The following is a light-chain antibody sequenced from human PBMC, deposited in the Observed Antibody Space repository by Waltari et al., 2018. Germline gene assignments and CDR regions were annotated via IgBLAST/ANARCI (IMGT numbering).Light chain of an antibody. CDR2: LGT. Sequence: DIVMTQSPLSLPVTPGEPASISCRSSQSLLHTNGFHYLEWYLQRPGQSPQLLIYLGTNRASGVPDRVSGSRSGTDFTLKISSVEAEDVGVYYCMQTLQSPVTFGQGTRLEIK. V-gene: IGKV2-28*01. J-gene: IGKJ5*01. CDR3: MQTLQSPVT. CDR1: QSLLHTNGFHY.